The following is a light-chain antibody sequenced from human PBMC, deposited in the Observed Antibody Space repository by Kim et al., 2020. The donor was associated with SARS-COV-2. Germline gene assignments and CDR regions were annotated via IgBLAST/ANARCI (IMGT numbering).Light chain of an antibody. J-gene: IGKJ1*01. Sequence: DIQMTQSPSSLSASIGDRVTITCRASQTIRNYLSWYQHKPGKVPKLLIYDASYLQSGVPSRFSGSGSGTEFTLTISSLQPEDFATYYCQEGYTTSWTFGQGTKVDIK. CDR1: QTIRNY. CDR2: DAS. CDR3: QEGYTTSWT. V-gene: IGKV1-39*01.